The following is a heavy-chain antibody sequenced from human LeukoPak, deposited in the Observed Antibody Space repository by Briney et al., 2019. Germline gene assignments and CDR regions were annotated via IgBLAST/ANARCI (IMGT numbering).Heavy chain of an antibody. J-gene: IGHJ4*02. Sequence: PGGSQSLLCAASGFTFSSYSMNWVRQAPGKGLEWVSYISSSSSTIYYADSVKGRFTISRDNAKNSLYLQMNSLRDEDTAVYYCARDLNLYDSSGYYPRWGQKTLVTVSS. V-gene: IGHV3-48*02. D-gene: IGHD3-22*01. CDR2: ISSSSSTI. CDR1: GFTFSSYS. CDR3: ARDLNLYDSSGYYPR.